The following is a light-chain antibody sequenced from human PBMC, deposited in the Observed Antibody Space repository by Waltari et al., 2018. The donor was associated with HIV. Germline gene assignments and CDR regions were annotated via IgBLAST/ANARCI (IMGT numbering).Light chain of an antibody. CDR2: EVN. J-gene: IGLJ2*01. Sequence: QSALTQPPSASGSPGQSVTISCTGISSDPAAYNYLSWYQHHPGKAPKLIIYEVNKRPSGVPDRFSGSKSGNTASLTVSGLQAEDEAEYYCNSYGGNINFTFGGGTKLTVL. CDR1: SSDPAAYNY. V-gene: IGLV2-8*01. CDR3: NSYGGNINFT.